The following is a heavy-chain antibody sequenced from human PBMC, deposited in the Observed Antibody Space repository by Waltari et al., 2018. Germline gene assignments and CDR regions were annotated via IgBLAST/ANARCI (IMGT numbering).Heavy chain of an antibody. Sequence: QEQLVQSGAEVKKPGASVKVSCKASGYTFSDYYIHWVRQAPGQGLEWMGFINPNNDDTHYAKTFQGRVAMTRDTSISTVYLDLSSLTSDDTAVYYCARDVEISASDKFYDVGYFGLWGRGTLVTVSS. D-gene: IGHD3-16*01. CDR2: INPNNDDT. CDR1: GYTFSDYY. CDR3: ARDVEISASDKFYDVGYFGL. J-gene: IGHJ2*01. V-gene: IGHV1-2*02.